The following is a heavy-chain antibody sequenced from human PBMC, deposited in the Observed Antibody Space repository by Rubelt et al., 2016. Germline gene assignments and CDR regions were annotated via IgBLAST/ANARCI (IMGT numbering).Heavy chain of an antibody. D-gene: IGHD1-7*01. V-gene: IGHV3-15*01. CDR3: TTAVLGLQEELTYYYYYMDV. CDR1: GFTFSSYG. CDR2: IKSKTDGGTT. Sequence: VQLVESGGGVVQPGRSLRLSCAASGFTFSSYGMHWVRQAPGKGLEWVGRIKSKTDGGTTDYAAPVKGRFTISRDDSKSTLYLQMNSLKTEDTAVYYCTTAVLGLQEELTYYYYYMDVWGKGTTVTVSS. J-gene: IGHJ6*03.